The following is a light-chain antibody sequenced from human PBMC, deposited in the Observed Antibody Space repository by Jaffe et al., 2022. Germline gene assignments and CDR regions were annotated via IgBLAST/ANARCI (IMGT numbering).Light chain of an antibody. CDR1: QSVSSY. J-gene: IGKJ4*01. Sequence: EIVLTQSPATLSLSPGERATLSCRASQSVSSYLAWYQQKPGQAPRLLIYDVSNRATGIPARFSGSGSGTDFTLTISSLEPEDFAVYYCLQRSNWPLTFGGGTKVEIK. V-gene: IGKV3-11*01. CDR3: LQRSNWPLT. CDR2: DVS.